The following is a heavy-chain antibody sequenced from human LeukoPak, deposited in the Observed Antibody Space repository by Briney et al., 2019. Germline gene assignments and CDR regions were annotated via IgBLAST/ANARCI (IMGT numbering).Heavy chain of an antibody. Sequence: ASVKVSCKASVYTFTSYGISWVRQAPGQGLGLMGWISAYNGNTNYAQKLQGRGTMTTDTSTSTAYVELRSLRSDDKAVYYCAREPTSYYYDSYGYYTRDYFDYWGPGTLVTVSS. CDR3: AREPTSYYYDSYGYYTRDYFDY. V-gene: IGHV1-18*01. CDR2: ISAYNGNT. D-gene: IGHD3-22*01. CDR1: VYTFTSYG. J-gene: IGHJ4*02.